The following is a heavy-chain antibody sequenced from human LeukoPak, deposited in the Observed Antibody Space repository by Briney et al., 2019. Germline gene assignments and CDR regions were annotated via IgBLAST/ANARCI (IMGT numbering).Heavy chain of an antibody. D-gene: IGHD6-6*01. Sequence: SETLSLTCTVSGGSISSNYWTWIRQPPGKGLEWIGYIYNSGSTDYNPSLKSRVTISVDTSKNQFSLKLSSVTAADTAIYYCTRAWAAPHPFDYWGQGTLVTASS. CDR1: GGSISSNY. J-gene: IGHJ4*02. CDR2: IYNSGST. V-gene: IGHV4-59*01. CDR3: TRAWAAPHPFDY.